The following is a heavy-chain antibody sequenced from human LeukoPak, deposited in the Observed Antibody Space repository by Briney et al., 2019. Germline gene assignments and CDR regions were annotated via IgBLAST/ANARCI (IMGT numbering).Heavy chain of an antibody. D-gene: IGHD5-12*01. V-gene: IGHV4-34*01. CDR3: ARRGVTTIKN. J-gene: IGHJ4*02. CDR1: GGSLSGYY. CDR2: INHSGTT. Sequence: PSETLSLTCAVSGGSLSGYYWSWIRQPPGKGLEWIGEINHSGTTNYNPSLKSRVTISADTSNNQFSLRLSSVTAADTAVYYCARRGVTTIKNWGQGTLVTVSS.